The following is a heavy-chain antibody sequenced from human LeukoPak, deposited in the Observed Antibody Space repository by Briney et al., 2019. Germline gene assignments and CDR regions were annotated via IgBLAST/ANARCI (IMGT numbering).Heavy chain of an antibody. CDR3: SGELSGTCYFDY. J-gene: IGHJ4*02. D-gene: IGHD6-13*01. V-gene: IGHV1-46*01. CDR2: ITPSDSAT. Sequence: ASVKVSCRASGYIFTNHHIHCMRQAPGQGLQCMGIITPSDSATIYTQKSRSTITITRDTSTSTVHMKQTNLISEDTPVYYCSGELSGTCYFDYWGQGSLVTVSS. CDR1: GYIFTNHH.